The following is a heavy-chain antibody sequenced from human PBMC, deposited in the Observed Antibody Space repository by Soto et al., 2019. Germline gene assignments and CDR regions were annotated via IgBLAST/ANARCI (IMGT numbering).Heavy chain of an antibody. Sequence: GPSVKVSCKASGYTFTSYAMHWVRQAPGQRLEWMGWINAGNGNTKYSQKFQGRVTITRDTSASTAYMELSSLRSEDTAVYYCARTRTGYCSSTSCYTPYYYYGMDVWGQGTTVTVSS. CDR1: GYTFTSYA. CDR3: ARTRTGYCSSTSCYTPYYYYGMDV. D-gene: IGHD2-2*02. V-gene: IGHV1-3*01. CDR2: INAGNGNT. J-gene: IGHJ6*02.